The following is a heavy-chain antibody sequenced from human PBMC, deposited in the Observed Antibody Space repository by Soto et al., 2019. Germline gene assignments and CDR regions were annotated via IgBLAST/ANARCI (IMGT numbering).Heavy chain of an antibody. Sequence: QVQLQQWGAGLLKPSETLSLNCAVTGGSLSGYYWSWIRQPPGKGLEWIGEVKDGGHTNYSPSLRGRVTISSDTSNNQFSLRLNSVTAADTGVYYCARGLEGVVATHWDQGSLVTVSS. CDR3: ARGLEGVVATH. D-gene: IGHD5-12*01. CDR1: GGSLSGYY. CDR2: VKDGGHT. J-gene: IGHJ4*02. V-gene: IGHV4-34*01.